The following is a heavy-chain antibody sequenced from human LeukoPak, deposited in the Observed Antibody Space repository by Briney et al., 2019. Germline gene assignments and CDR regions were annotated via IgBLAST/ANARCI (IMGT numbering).Heavy chain of an antibody. Sequence: PGGSLRLSCAASGFTFSSYAMSWVRQAPGKGLEWVSAISGSGGSTYYADSVKGRFTISRDNSKNTLYLQMNSLRAEDTAVYYCAKDERYSSGWYPPEGYYFDHWGQGTLVTVSS. CDR2: ISGSGGST. D-gene: IGHD6-19*01. J-gene: IGHJ4*02. CDR1: GFTFSSYA. CDR3: AKDERYSSGWYPPEGYYFDH. V-gene: IGHV3-23*01.